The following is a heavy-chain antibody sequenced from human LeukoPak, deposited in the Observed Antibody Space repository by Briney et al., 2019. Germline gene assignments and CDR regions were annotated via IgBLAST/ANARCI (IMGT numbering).Heavy chain of an antibody. Sequence: RGSQRLSCAASGLTFCSYWMSWVRQAPGKGLVWVSRISNAGGRPTYADSVKGRFTISRDNAKNTLYLQMTSLRAEDTALYCCAKEIGGYSGFDFWGQGTLVTVSS. CDR1: GLTFCSYW. J-gene: IGHJ4*02. CDR3: AKEIGGYSGFDF. D-gene: IGHD1-26*01. CDR2: ISNAGGRP. V-gene: IGHV3-74*03.